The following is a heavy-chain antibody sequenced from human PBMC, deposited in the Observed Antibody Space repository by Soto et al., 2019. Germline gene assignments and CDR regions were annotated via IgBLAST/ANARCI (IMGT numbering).Heavy chain of an antibody. CDR1: GGSISSYY. V-gene: IGHV4-59*01. CDR2: IYYSGST. J-gene: IGHJ4*02. D-gene: IGHD2-15*01. CDR3: ARESRYCSGGSCYSPFDY. Sequence: SETLSLTCTVSGGSISSYYWSWIRQPPGKGPEWIGYIYYSGSTNYNPSLKSRVTISVDTSKNQFSLKLSSVTAADTAVYYCARESRYCSGGSCYSPFDYWGQGTLVTVSS.